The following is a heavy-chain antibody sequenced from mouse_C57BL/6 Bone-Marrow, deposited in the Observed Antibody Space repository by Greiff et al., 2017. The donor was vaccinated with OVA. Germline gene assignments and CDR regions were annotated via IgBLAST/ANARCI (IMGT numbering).Heavy chain of an antibody. Sequence: EVMLVESGGGLVKPGGSLKLSCAASGFTFSDYGMHWVRQAPEKGLEWVAYISSGSSTIYYADTVKGRFTISRDNAKNTLFLQMTSLRSEDTAMYYCARDSNYSNCDYGGQGTTLTVSS. D-gene: IGHD2-5*01. J-gene: IGHJ2*01. CDR1: GFTFSDYG. CDR2: ISSGSSTI. CDR3: ARDSNYSNCDY. V-gene: IGHV5-17*01.